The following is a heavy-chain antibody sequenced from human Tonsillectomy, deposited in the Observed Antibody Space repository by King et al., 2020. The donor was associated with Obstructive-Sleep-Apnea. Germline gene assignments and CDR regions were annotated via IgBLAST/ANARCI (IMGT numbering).Heavy chain of an antibody. D-gene: IGHD2-8*01. CDR1: VGSISSAGNN. Sequence: QVQLQESGPGQVKPSQTLSLTCSVSVGSISSAGNNWNWIRQRPGKGLEWIGYIYDSGKTYYNPSLKSRVTIVVDTSKNQFSLKLRSVTAADTTIYYCARELMQPWYRIDHWGQGTLVTVSS. CDR3: ARELMQPWYRIDH. CDR2: IYDSGKT. V-gene: IGHV4-31*03. J-gene: IGHJ4*02.